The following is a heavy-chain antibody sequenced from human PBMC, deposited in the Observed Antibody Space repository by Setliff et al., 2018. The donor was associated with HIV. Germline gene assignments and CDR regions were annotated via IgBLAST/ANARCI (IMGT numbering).Heavy chain of an antibody. CDR1: GAPLNGFF. D-gene: IGHD6-13*01. CDR3: ARGLSSPFATGL. CDR2: VNHSGTT. J-gene: IGHJ4*02. V-gene: IGHV4-34*01. Sequence: SETLSLTCAVYGAPLNGFFWSWVRQRPERGLEWIGEVNHSGTTNHNLSLKSRVTISIDTSKNQFSLKLTSVTSADTAVYFCARGLSSPFATGLWGQGTLVTVSS.